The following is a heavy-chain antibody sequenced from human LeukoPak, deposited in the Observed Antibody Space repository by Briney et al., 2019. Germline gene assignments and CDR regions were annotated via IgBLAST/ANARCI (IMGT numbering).Heavy chain of an antibody. V-gene: IGHV3-7*01. Sequence: GSLRLSCAASGFSFSNSWMSWVRQAPGKGLEWVANIKQDGSEKYYVDSLKGRFTISRDNAKDSLYLQMTSLRAEDTAVYYCARGPSGTHRYTFVYWGQGTLVTVSS. CDR1: GFSFSNSW. D-gene: IGHD3-16*02. CDR2: IKQDGSEK. CDR3: ARGPSGTHRYTFVY. J-gene: IGHJ4*02.